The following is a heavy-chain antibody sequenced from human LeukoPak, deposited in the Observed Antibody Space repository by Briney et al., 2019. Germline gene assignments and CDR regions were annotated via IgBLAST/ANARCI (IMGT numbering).Heavy chain of an antibody. V-gene: IGHV4-30-2*01. J-gene: IGHJ4*02. CDR2: IYHSGST. CDR3: GRQYRGYVAFDY. D-gene: IGHD5-12*01. CDR1: GGSISSGGYS. Sequence: SETLSLTCAVSGGSISSGGYSWSWIRQPPGKGLEWIGYIYHSGSTYYNPSLKSRVTISVDRSKNQFSLKLSSVTAADTAVYYCGRQYRGYVAFDYWGQGTLLTVST.